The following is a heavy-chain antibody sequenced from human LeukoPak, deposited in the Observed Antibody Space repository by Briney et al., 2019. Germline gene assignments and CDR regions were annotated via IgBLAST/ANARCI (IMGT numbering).Heavy chain of an antibody. CDR3: ARVTGYVMEDYFDY. Sequence: SETLSLTCTVSGGSISSYYWSWIRQPPGKGLEWIGYIYYSGSTNYNPSLKSRVTISVDTSKNQFSLRLSSVTAADTAVYYCARVTGYVMEDYFDYWGQGTLVTVSS. J-gene: IGHJ4*02. V-gene: IGHV4-59*01. D-gene: IGHD6-13*01. CDR1: GGSISSYY. CDR2: IYYSGST.